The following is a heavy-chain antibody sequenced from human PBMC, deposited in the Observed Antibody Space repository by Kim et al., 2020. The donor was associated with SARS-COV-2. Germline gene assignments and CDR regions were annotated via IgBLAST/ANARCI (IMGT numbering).Heavy chain of an antibody. J-gene: IGHJ4*02. V-gene: IGHV3-43*02. Sequence: GGSLRLSCAASGFTFDDYAMHWVRQAPGKGLEWVSLISGDGGSTYYADSVKGRFTISRDNSKNSLYLQINSLRTEDTALYYCAKDFGAYGVAFFDYWGQGTLVTVSS. CDR2: ISGDGGST. D-gene: IGHD4-17*01. CDR1: GFTFDDYA. CDR3: AKDFGAYGVAFFDY.